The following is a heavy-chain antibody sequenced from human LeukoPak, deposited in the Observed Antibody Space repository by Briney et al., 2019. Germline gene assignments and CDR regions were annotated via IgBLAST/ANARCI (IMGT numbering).Heavy chain of an antibody. D-gene: IGHD4-17*01. J-gene: IGHJ5*02. Sequence: PSEALSLTCAVYGGSFSGYYWSWIRQPPGKGLEWIGEINHSGSTNYNPSLKSRVTISVDTSKNQFSLKLSSVTAADTAVYYCARSYGWFDPWGQGTLVTVSS. CDR2: INHSGST. CDR3: ARSYGWFDP. V-gene: IGHV4-34*01. CDR1: GGSFSGYY.